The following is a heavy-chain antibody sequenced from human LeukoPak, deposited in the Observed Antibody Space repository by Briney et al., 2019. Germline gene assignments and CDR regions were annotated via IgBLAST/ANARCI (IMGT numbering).Heavy chain of an antibody. CDR3: ARGDRYYYDYSGSNALDM. Sequence: SETLSLTCTVSGGSISGYYWNWIRQPPGKGLEWIGYIYTYYTESTDYNPSLKSRVTISIDTSKNQFSLKLSSVTAADTAVYYCARGDRYYYDYSGSNALDMWGQGTRVTVSS. J-gene: IGHJ3*02. D-gene: IGHD3-22*01. V-gene: IGHV4-59*01. CDR1: GGSISGYY. CDR2: IYTYYTEST.